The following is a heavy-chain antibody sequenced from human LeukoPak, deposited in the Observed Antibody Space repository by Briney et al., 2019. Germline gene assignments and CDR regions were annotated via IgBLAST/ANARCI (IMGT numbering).Heavy chain of an antibody. Sequence: AGGSLRLSCAASGFTFSSYAMHWARQAPGKGLEWVAVISYDGSNKYYADSVKGRFTISRDNSKNTLYLQMNSLRAEDTAVYYCARDGITGDFDWLLFWGQGTLVTVSS. V-gene: IGHV3-30*04. D-gene: IGHD3-9*01. CDR3: ARDGITGDFDWLLF. CDR1: GFTFSSYA. J-gene: IGHJ4*02. CDR2: ISYDGSNK.